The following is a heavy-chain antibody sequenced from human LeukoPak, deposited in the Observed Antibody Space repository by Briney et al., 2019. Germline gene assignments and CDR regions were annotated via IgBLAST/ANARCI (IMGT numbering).Heavy chain of an antibody. CDR1: GYTFTSYG. Sequence: GASVKVSCKASGYTFTSYGISWVRQAPGQGLEWMGWISAYNGNTNYAQKLQGRVTMTTDTSTSTAYMELRSLRSDDTAVYHCAVTAAGTYYYGMDVWGQGTTVTVSS. CDR3: AVTAAGTYYYGMDV. CDR2: ISAYNGNT. D-gene: IGHD6-13*01. J-gene: IGHJ6*02. V-gene: IGHV1-18*01.